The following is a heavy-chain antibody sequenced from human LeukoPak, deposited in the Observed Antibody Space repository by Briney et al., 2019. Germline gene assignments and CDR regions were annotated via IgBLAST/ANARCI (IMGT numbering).Heavy chain of an antibody. Sequence: GGSLRLSCGASGFTFDDYGMSWVRQGPGKGLEGVSGINWNGGRTVYADSVKGRFTMSRDNAKNFLYLQMNSLRAEDTAFYYCARRGDSSDYWYFDLWGRGTLVTVSS. CDR1: GFTFDDYG. J-gene: IGHJ2*01. D-gene: IGHD3-22*01. V-gene: IGHV3-20*04. CDR3: ARRGDSSDYWYFDL. CDR2: INWNGGRT.